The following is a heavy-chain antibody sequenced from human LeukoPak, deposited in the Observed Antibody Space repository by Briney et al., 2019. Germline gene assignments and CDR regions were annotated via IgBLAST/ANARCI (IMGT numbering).Heavy chain of an antibody. D-gene: IGHD3-10*01. Sequence: PGGSLRLSCAASGFTFSSYVMHWVRQAPGKGLEWVAFIRYDGSNKYYADSVKGRFTISRDNSKNTLYLQMSSLKASDTAMYYCARPSMVRGVITRFDPWGQGTLVTVSS. J-gene: IGHJ5*02. V-gene: IGHV3-30*02. CDR3: ARPSMVRGVITRFDP. CDR1: GFTFSSYV. CDR2: IRYDGSNK.